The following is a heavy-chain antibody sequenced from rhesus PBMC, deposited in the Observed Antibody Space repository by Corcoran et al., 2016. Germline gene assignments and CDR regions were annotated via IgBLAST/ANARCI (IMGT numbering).Heavy chain of an antibody. CDR2: ISNGGEST. CDR1: GFTFSDYY. CDR3: ARANWGPDY. J-gene: IGHJ4*01. Sequence: EVQLVESGGGLAKPGGSLRLSCAASGFTFSDYYMDWVRPAPGKGLEWVSRISNGGESTWYADSVKGRFTISRESAKNTLYLQMSSLTTEDTAVYYCARANWGPDYWGQGVLVTVSS. D-gene: IGHD7-45*01. V-gene: IGHV3-178*01.